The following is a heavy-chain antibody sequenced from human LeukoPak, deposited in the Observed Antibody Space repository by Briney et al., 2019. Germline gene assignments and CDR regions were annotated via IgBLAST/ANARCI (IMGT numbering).Heavy chain of an antibody. CDR2: IWYDGSNK. D-gene: IGHD6-13*01. Sequence: GGSLRLSCAASGLTFGSYGMHWVRQAPGKGLEWVAVIWYDGSNKYYGDSVKGRFTISRDNSKNTLYLQMNSLRAEDTAVYYCAATGGIAVAGSPFDSWGQGNLVTVSS. CDR3: AATGGIAVAGSPFDS. J-gene: IGHJ4*02. V-gene: IGHV3-33*01. CDR1: GLTFGSYG.